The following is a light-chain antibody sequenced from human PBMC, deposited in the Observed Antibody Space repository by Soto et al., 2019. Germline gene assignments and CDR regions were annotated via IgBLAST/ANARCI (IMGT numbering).Light chain of an antibody. J-gene: IGKJ1*01. Sequence: EIVLTQSPGTLSLSPGERATLSCRASQSVRNNYLAWYQQKPGQAPRFLIYDASTRAPGIPDRFSGSGSGTDFTLTISRLEPEDFAVYYCQQYGRSPWTFGQGTKVEIK. CDR1: QSVRNNY. V-gene: IGKV3-20*01. CDR2: DAS. CDR3: QQYGRSPWT.